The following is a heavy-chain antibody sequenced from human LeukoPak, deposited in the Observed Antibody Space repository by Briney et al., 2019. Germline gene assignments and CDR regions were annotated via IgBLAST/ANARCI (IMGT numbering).Heavy chain of an antibody. CDR1: GGSFSGYY. D-gene: IGHD3-16*02. CDR2: INHSGST. CDR3: ARGTRFSLDY. J-gene: IGHJ4*02. Sequence: NPSETLSLTCAVYGGSFSGYYWSWIRQPPGKGLEWIGEINHSGSTNYNPSLKSRVTISVDTSKNQFSLKLSSVTAADTAVYYCARGTRFSLDYWGQGTLVTVSS. V-gene: IGHV4-34*01.